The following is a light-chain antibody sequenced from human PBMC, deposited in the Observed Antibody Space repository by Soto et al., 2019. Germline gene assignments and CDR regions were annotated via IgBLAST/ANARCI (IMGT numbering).Light chain of an antibody. CDR3: SSYTRRSPYV. Sequence: QSALTQPASVSESPGQSIAISCTGTSSDIGYYNYVSWYQQHAGKAPKLLIFDVNNRPSGISDRFSGSKSGNTASLTISGLQVEDETDYSCSSYTRRSPYVFGTGTKLPVL. CDR2: DVN. CDR1: SSDIGYYNY. J-gene: IGLJ1*01. V-gene: IGLV2-14*03.